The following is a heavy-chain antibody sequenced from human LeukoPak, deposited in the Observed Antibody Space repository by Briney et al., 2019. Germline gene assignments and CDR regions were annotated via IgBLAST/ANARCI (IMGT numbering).Heavy chain of an antibody. V-gene: IGHV7-4-1*02. CDR3: ARVDTALNYYGMDV. CDR2: INTNTGNP. J-gene: IGHJ6*02. Sequence: ASVKVSCKASGYAFTNYYMHWIRQAPGQGLEWMGWINTNTGNPTYAQGFTGRFVFSLDTSVSTAYLQISSLKAEDTAVYYCARVDTALNYYGMDVWGQGTTVTVSS. D-gene: IGHD5-18*01. CDR1: GYAFTNYY.